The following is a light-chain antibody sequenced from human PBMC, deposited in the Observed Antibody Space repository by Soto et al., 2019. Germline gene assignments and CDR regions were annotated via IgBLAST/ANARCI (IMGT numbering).Light chain of an antibody. CDR1: QSISSY. J-gene: IGKJ2*01. Sequence: DIQMTQSPSALSSSVGDRVTITCRASQSISSYLNWYQQKPGKAPKLLIYAASTLQSGVPSRFSGTGSGTDFTLTISRLEPEDFAVYYCQQYGSSPYTFGLGTKVDIK. V-gene: IGKV1-39*01. CDR3: QQYGSSPYT. CDR2: AAS.